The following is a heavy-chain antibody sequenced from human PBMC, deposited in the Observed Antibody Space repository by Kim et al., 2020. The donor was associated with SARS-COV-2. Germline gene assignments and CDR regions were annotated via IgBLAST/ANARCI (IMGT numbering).Heavy chain of an antibody. Sequence: SETLSLTCTVSGGSISGYRWSWIRQSPGRGLEWIGYIYYSGNTNYSPSLKSRVTISIDTSKNQFSLKLRSVTAADTAVYYCARGTYDYVWGSYRFVYWGQGTLVTVSS. CDR3: ARGTYDYVWGSYRFVY. CDR1: GGSISGYR. V-gene: IGHV4-59*01. D-gene: IGHD3-16*02. CDR2: IYYSGNT. J-gene: IGHJ4*02.